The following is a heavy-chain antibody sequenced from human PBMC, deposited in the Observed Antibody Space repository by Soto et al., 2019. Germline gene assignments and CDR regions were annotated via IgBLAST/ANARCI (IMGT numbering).Heavy chain of an antibody. D-gene: IGHD1-7*01. CDR1: GFTFSSYG. Sequence: GGSLRLSCAASGFTFSSYGMHWVRQAPGKGLEWVAVISYDGSNKYYADSVKGRFTISRDNSKNTLYLQMNSLRAEDTAVYYCAKERDRGITGTSLAAFDIWGQGTMVTVSS. V-gene: IGHV3-30*18. CDR3: AKERDRGITGTSLAAFDI. CDR2: ISYDGSNK. J-gene: IGHJ3*02.